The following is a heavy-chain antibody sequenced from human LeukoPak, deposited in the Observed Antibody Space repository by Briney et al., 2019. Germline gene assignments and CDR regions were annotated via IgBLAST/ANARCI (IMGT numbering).Heavy chain of an antibody. V-gene: IGHV4-4*07. CDR1: GGSISSYY. Sequence: PSETLSLTCTVSGGSISSYYWSWVRQPAGKGLEWIGRIYTSGSTNYNPSLKSRVTMSVDTSKNQFSLKLSSVTAADTAVYYCARESSSWPHTSYYFDYWGQGTLVTVSS. CDR3: ARESSSWPHTSYYFDY. D-gene: IGHD6-13*01. CDR2: IYTSGST. J-gene: IGHJ4*02.